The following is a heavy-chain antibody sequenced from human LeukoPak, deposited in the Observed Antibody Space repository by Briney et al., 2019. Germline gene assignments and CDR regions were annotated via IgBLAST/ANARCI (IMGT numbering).Heavy chain of an antibody. J-gene: IGHJ4*02. CDR1: GGSISSYY. CDR2: IYYSGST. V-gene: IGHV4-59*01. Sequence: PSETLSLTCTVSGGSISSYYWSWIRQPPGKGLEWIGYIYYSGSTNYNPSLKSRVTISVDTSKNQFSLKLSSVTAADTAVYYCARIFLGYNDYWGQGTLVTVSS. D-gene: IGHD1-1*01. CDR3: ARIFLGYNDY.